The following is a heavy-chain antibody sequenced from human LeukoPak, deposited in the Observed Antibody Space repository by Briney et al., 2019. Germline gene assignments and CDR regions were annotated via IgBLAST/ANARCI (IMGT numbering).Heavy chain of an antibody. V-gene: IGHV3-30-3*01. D-gene: IGHD3-22*01. CDR1: GFTFSSYA. CDR3: ARDDYHDSSGYFGV. Sequence: PGRSLRLSCAACGFTFSSYAMHWVRQAPGKGMEWVTVISYDGSNKYYADSVKGRFTMSRDNSKKTLYLQMNSLRAEDTAVYYCARDDYHDSSGYFGVWGQGTLVTVSS. CDR2: ISYDGSNK. J-gene: IGHJ4*02.